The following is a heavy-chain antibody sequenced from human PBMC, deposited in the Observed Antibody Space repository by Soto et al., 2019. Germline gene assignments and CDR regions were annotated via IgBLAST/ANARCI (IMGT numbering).Heavy chain of an antibody. CDR3: AVTTVTTWYAFDI. CDR1: GYTFTGYY. D-gene: IGHD4-17*01. J-gene: IGHJ3*02. CDR2: INPNSGGT. V-gene: IGHV1-2*04. Sequence: QVQLVQSGAEVKKPGASVKVSCKASGYTFTGYYMHWVRQTPGQGLEWMGWINPNSGGTNYAQKFQGWVTMTRDTSISTAYMELSRLRSDDTAVYYCAVTTVTTWYAFDIWGQGTMVTVSS.